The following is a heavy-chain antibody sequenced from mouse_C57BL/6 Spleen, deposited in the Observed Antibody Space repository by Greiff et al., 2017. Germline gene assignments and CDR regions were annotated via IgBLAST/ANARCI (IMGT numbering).Heavy chain of an antibody. CDR3: ARDDYGSSYYFDY. CDR1: GYAFSSSW. J-gene: IGHJ2*01. Sequence: QVQLQQSGPELVKPGASVKISCKASGYAFSSSWMNWVKQRPGKGLEWIGRIYPGDGDTNYNGKFKGKATLTADKSYSTAYMTHSSLTSEDSAVYFGARDDYGSSYYFDYWGQGTTLTVSS. V-gene: IGHV1-82*01. D-gene: IGHD1-1*01. CDR2: IYPGDGDT.